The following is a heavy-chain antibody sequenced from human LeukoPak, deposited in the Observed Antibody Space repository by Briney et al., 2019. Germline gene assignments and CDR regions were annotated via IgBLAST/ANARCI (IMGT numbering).Heavy chain of an antibody. J-gene: IGHJ6*03. Sequence: GESLKISCKGSGYSFTSYWIGWVRQMPGKGLEWMGIIYPGDSDTRHSPSFQGQVTISADKSISTAYLQWSSLKASDTAMYYCARLGYSYVDYYYHYYMDVWGKGTTVTVSS. CDR3: ARLGYSYVDYYYHYYMDV. CDR1: GYSFTSYW. D-gene: IGHD5-18*01. CDR2: IYPGDSDT. V-gene: IGHV5-51*01.